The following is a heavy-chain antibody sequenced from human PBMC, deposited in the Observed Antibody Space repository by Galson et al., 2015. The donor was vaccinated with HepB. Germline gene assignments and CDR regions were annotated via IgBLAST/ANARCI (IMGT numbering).Heavy chain of an antibody. CDR1: GFTFSGSA. Sequence: SLRLSCAASGFTFSGSAMHWVRQASGKGLEWVCRIRSKANSYATAYAASVKGRFTISRDDSKNSAYLQMNSLKTEDTAVYYCTSTGYIEERTDYWGQGTLVTVSS. V-gene: IGHV3-73*01. D-gene: IGHD5-18*01. CDR3: TSTGYIEERTDY. J-gene: IGHJ4*02. CDR2: IRSKANSYAT.